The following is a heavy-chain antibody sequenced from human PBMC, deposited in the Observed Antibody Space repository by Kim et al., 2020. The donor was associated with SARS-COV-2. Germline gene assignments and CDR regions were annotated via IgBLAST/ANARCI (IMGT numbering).Heavy chain of an antibody. V-gene: IGHV1-3*01. J-gene: IGHJ4*02. D-gene: IGHD3-10*01. CDR3: ARGLWFGELAFDY. Sequence: YSQKFQGRVTITRDTSASTAYMELSSLRSEDTAVYYCARGLWFGELAFDYWGQGTLVTVSS.